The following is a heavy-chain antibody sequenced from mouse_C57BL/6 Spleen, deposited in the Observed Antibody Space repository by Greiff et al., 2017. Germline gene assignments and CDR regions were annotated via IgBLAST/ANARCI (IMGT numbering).Heavy chain of an antibody. J-gene: IGHJ3*01. CDR3: ARGNYYGSSYVGPWFAY. CDR2: IYPGSGNT. D-gene: IGHD1-1*01. V-gene: IGHV1-66*01. CDR1: GYSFTSYY. Sequence: VQLQESGPELVKPGASVKISCKASGYSFTSYYIHWVKQRPGQGLEWIGWIYPGSGNTKYNEKFKGKATLTADTSSSTAYMQLSSLTSEDSAVYYCARGNYYGSSYVGPWFAYWGQGTLVTVSA.